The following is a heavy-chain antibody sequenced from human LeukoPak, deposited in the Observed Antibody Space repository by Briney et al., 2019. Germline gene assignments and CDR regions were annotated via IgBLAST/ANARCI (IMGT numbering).Heavy chain of an antibody. CDR3: ARGSSLRDADAFDI. Sequence: SETLSLTCAVYGGSFSGYYWSWIRQPPGKGLEWIGEINHSGSTNYNPSLKSRVTISVDTSKNQFSLKLSSVTAADTAVYYCARGSSLRDADAFDIWGQGTMVTVSS. CDR1: GGSFSGYY. D-gene: IGHD4-17*01. CDR2: INHSGST. J-gene: IGHJ3*02. V-gene: IGHV4-34*01.